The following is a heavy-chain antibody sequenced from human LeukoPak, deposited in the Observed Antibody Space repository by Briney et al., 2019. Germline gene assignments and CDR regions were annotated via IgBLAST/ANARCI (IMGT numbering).Heavy chain of an antibody. D-gene: IGHD6-19*01. CDR1: GFTFSSYS. CDR3: WNQKERGMAVAKHPFDF. Sequence: VGSLRLSCAASGFTFSSYSISWVRQAPGKGLEWVSSISSIIIYIYYADSVKGRFTISRDNAKNSLYLQMNRLGAEGKAVYYCWNQKERGMAVAKHPFDFWGQGTLVTLSS. J-gene: IGHJ4*02. V-gene: IGHV3-21*01. CDR2: ISSIIIYI.